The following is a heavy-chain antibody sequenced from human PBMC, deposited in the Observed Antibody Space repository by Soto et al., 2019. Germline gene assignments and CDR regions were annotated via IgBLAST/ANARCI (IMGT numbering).Heavy chain of an antibody. CDR3: ASGCAPIDH. J-gene: IGHJ4*02. V-gene: IGHV1-2*02. CDR2: INPNNGDT. Sequence: ASVKVSCKASGYTFTGYYMHWVRQAPGQGLEWMGWINPNNGDTNYAKKFQGSVTMTRDTSGSTAYMELSSLRSEDTAVYCCASGCAPIDHWRQGTLVTVAS. CDR1: GYTFTGYY. D-gene: IGHD2-21*01.